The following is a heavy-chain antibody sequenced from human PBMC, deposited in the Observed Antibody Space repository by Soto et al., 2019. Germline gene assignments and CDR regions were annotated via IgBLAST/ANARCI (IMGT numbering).Heavy chain of an antibody. CDR3: AKDLTIFGVKREDY. Sequence: PGGSLKLSCGASGFPFSSYCLHWVRQAQGKGLEWVAVISYDGSNKYYADSVKGRFTISRDNSKNTRYLQMNSLRAEDTAVYYCAKDLTIFGVKREDYWGQGTLVTV. CDR2: ISYDGSNK. D-gene: IGHD3-3*01. V-gene: IGHV3-30*18. CDR1: GFPFSSYC. J-gene: IGHJ4*02.